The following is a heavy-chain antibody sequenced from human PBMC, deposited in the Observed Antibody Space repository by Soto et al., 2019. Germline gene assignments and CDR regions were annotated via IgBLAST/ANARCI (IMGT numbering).Heavy chain of an antibody. J-gene: IGHJ6*02. CDR3: ARDGGRPGGRYSSAMAV. CDR2: TSYDGSNR. CDR1: GFTFSSYS. Sequence: QVQLVESGGGVVQPGRSLRLSCAASGFTFSSYSMHWVRQAPGKGLEWVAVTSYDGSNRYYADSVKGRFTISRDKSKNTLHLQLNRLRAEDTAVYYCARDGGRPGGRYSSAMAVWRHGTTVTVSS. D-gene: IGHD2-21*01. V-gene: IGHV3-30-3*01.